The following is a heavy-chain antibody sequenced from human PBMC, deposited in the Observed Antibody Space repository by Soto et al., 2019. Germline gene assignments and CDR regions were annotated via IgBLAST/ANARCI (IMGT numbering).Heavy chain of an antibody. CDR2: ISGSGGST. J-gene: IGHJ4*02. Sequence: GGSLRLSCAGSGFTLSRYALSWVRQAPGKGLEWVSAISGSGGSTCYADSVKGRFTISRDNSKNTLYLQMNSLRAEDTAVYYCAKVRLRYFDWSPEDYFDYWGQGTLVTVSS. CDR3: AKVRLRYFDWSPEDYFDY. V-gene: IGHV3-23*01. CDR1: GFTLSRYA. D-gene: IGHD3-9*01.